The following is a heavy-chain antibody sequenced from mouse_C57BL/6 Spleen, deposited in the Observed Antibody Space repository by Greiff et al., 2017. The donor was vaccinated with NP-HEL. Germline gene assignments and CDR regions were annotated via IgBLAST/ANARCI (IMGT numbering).Heavy chain of an antibody. J-gene: IGHJ2*01. D-gene: IGHD1-1*01. CDR3: ARPRITTVVATDYFDY. CDR2: IDPEDGET. V-gene: IGHV14-2*01. CDR1: GFNIKDYY. Sequence: EVQLQQSGAELVKPGASVKLSCTASGFNIKDYYMHWVKQRTEQGLKWIGRIDPEDGETKYAPKFQGKATITADTSSNTAYLQLSSLTSEDTAVYYCARPRITTVVATDYFDYWGQGTTLTVSS.